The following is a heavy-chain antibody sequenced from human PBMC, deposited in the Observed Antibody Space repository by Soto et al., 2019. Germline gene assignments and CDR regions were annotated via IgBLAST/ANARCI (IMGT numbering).Heavy chain of an antibody. J-gene: IGHJ6*02. D-gene: IGHD3-3*01. CDR2: INHSGST. CDR3: ARGSNVLRFLEWRIGPSTQTDSYGMDV. Sequence: PSETLSLTCAVYGGSFSGYHWSWIRQPPGKGLEWIGEINHSGSTNYNPSLKSRVTVSVDTSKNQFSLKLSSVTAADTAVYYCARGSNVLRFLEWRIGPSTQTDSYGMDVWGQGTTVTVSS. V-gene: IGHV4-34*01. CDR1: GGSFSGYH.